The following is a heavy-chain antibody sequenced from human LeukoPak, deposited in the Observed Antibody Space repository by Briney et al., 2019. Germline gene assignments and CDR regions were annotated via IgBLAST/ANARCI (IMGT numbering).Heavy chain of an antibody. J-gene: IGHJ4*02. D-gene: IGHD1-26*01. CDR3: ARDWVPAGATTSFDY. V-gene: IGHV3-7*01. Sequence: GGSLRLSCAASGFTFSGYWMSWVRQAPGKGLEWVANIKQDGSEKYYVDSVKGRFTISRDNAKNSLYLQMNSLRAEDTAVYYCARDWVPAGATTSFDYWGQGTLVTVSS. CDR2: IKQDGSEK. CDR1: GFTFSGYW.